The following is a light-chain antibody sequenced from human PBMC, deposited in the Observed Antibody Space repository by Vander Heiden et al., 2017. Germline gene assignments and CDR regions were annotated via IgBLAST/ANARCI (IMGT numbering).Light chain of an antibody. CDR2: LGS. V-gene: IGKV2-28*01. CDR1: QSLLHSNGYNY. CDR3: MQALQTPWT. J-gene: IGKJ2*02. Sequence: DMEMTQSPLSLPVTPGEPASISCRSSQSLLHSNGYNYLDWYLQKPGQSPQLLIYLGSNRASGVPDRFSGSGSGTDFTLKISRVEAEDVGVYYCMQALQTPWTFGQGTKLEIK.